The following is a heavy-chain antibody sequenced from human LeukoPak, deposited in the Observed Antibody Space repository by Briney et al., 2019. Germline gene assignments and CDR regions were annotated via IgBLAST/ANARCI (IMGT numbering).Heavy chain of an antibody. Sequence: SETLSLTCTVSGGSISSTDYYWAWIRQPPGKGLEWIGAIFYNGKTFYNPSLENRVTMSVDSSKNQFSLKLTSVTAADTAIYYCARRRIAATEYWGQGTLVTVSS. CDR2: IFYNGKT. V-gene: IGHV4-39*01. J-gene: IGHJ4*02. CDR3: ARRRIAATEY. D-gene: IGHD6-13*01. CDR1: GGSISSTDYY.